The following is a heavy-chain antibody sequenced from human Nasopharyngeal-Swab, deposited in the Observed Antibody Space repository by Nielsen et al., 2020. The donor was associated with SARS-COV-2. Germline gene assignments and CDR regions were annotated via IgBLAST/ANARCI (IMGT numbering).Heavy chain of an antibody. Sequence: SETLSLTCTVSGVSISGNNYNWGWIRQSPGKGLEWIGSVFHSGSTDYNPSLKSRVTISVDRSNNDFSLKLTSLTAADTAVYYCARGLSGIVPAPILGLGPYYYYYSMDVWGKGTTVTVSS. CDR3: ARGLSGIVPAPILGLGPYYYYYSMDV. CDR2: VFHSGST. D-gene: IGHD2-2*01. V-gene: IGHV4-39*07. CDR1: GVSISGNNYN. J-gene: IGHJ6*03.